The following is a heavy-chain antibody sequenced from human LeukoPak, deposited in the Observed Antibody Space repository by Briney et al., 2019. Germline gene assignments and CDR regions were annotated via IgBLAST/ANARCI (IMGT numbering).Heavy chain of an antibody. V-gene: IGHV3-23*01. CDR3: AKDSEFSNVDTAMVTAVFDY. D-gene: IGHD5-18*01. Sequence: GGSLRLSCAASGFTFSSYAMSWVRQAPGKGLEWVSAISGSGGSTYYADSVKGRFTISRDNSKNTLYLQMNSLRAEDTAVYYCAKDSEFSNVDTAMVTAVFDYWGQGTLVTVSS. CDR1: GFTFSSYA. J-gene: IGHJ4*02. CDR2: ISGSGGST.